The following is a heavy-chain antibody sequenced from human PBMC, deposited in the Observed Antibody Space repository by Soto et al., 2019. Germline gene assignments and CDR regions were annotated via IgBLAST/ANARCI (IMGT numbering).Heavy chain of an antibody. CDR3: ARERRDDYKYYFDY. V-gene: IGHV4-59*01. Sequence: PSETLSLTCAVSGGSISNYYWSWIRQPPGRGLEWIGYVYYTGSTNYNPSLRSRVTMSVDTSKNQFSLKLTSVTAADTAVYYCARERRDDYKYYFDYWGQGTPVTVSS. CDR2: VYYTGST. D-gene: IGHD4-4*01. J-gene: IGHJ4*02. CDR1: GGSISNYY.